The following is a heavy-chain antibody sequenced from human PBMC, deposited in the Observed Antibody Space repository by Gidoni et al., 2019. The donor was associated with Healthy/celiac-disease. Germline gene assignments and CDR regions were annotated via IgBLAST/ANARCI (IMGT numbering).Heavy chain of an antibody. Sequence: QVTLRESGPALVKPTQTLTLTCTFSGFSLSTSGMCVSWIRQPPGKALEWLALSDWDDDKYYSTSLKTRLTISKDTSKNQVVLTMTNMDPVDTATYYCARIRYYYDSSAFDYWGQGTLVTVSS. V-gene: IGHV2-70*01. D-gene: IGHD3-22*01. CDR3: ARIRYYYDSSAFDY. CDR1: GFSLSTSGMC. J-gene: IGHJ4*02. CDR2: SDWDDDK.